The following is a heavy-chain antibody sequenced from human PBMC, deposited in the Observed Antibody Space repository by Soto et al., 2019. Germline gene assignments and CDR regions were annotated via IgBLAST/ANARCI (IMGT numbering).Heavy chain of an antibody. Sequence: GSLRLSCAASGFTFSSYGMHWVRQAPGKGLEWVAVIWYDGSNKYYADSVKGRFTISRDNSKNTLYLQMNSLRAEDTAVYYCARGSSGWYGRGFYYYYYGMDVWGQGTTVTVSS. CDR2: IWYDGSNK. J-gene: IGHJ6*02. V-gene: IGHV3-33*01. CDR3: ARGSSGWYGRGFYYYYYGMDV. CDR1: GFTFSSYG. D-gene: IGHD6-19*01.